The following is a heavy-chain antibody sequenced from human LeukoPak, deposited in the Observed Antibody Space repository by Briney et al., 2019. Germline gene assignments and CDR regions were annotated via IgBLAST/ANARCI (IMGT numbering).Heavy chain of an antibody. J-gene: IGHJ4*02. CDR3: WGSGITSDY. Sequence: GGSLRLSCAASGFTFSIYWMHWVRQAPGKGLVWVSRINSAGNNTIYADSVKGRFTISRDNAKNTLYLQMNSLRAEDTAVYYCWGSGITSDYWGQGTLVTVSS. CDR2: INSAGNNT. CDR1: GFTFSIYW. D-gene: IGHD3-10*01. V-gene: IGHV3-74*01.